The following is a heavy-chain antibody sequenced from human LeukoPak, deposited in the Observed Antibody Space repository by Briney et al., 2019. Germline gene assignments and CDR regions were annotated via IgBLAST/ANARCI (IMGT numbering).Heavy chain of an antibody. CDR3: ARGYSSSSGSDY. J-gene: IGHJ4*02. D-gene: IGHD6-6*01. V-gene: IGHV1-69*05. Sequence: GASVKVSCKASGGTFISYAISWGRQAPGQGLEWMGRIIPIFGTANYAQKFQGRVTITTDKSTSTAYMELSSLRSDDTAVYYCARGYSSSSGSDYWGQGTLVTVSS. CDR1: GGTFISYA. CDR2: IIPIFGTA.